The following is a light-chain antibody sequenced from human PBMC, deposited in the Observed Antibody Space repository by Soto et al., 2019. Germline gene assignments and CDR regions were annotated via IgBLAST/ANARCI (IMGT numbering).Light chain of an antibody. CDR2: GAS. CDR3: HQYDSSPLT. CDR1: QSVSSSY. J-gene: IGKJ4*01. Sequence: EIVLTQSPGTLSLSPGERATLSCRASQSVSSSYLAWYQQKPGQAPRLLIYGASSRATGIPDRFSGSGSGTGFTLTISRLEPEDFAVYYCHQYDSSPLTFVGGTKVEIK. V-gene: IGKV3-20*01.